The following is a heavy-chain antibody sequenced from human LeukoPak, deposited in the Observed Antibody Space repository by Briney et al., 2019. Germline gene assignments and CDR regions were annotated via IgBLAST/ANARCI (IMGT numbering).Heavy chain of an antibody. Sequence: SETLSLTCAVYGGSFSGYYWSWIRQPPGKGLEWIGYIYYSGSTNYNPSLKSRVTISVDTSKNQFSLKLSSVTAADTAVYYCAATDYYYYGMDVWGQGTTVTVSS. CDR2: IYYSGST. D-gene: IGHD1-14*01. V-gene: IGHV4-59*01. J-gene: IGHJ6*02. CDR1: GGSFSGYY. CDR3: AATDYYYYGMDV.